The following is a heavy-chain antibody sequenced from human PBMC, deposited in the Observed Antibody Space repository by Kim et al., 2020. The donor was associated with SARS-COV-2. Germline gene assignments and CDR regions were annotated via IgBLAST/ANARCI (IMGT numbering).Heavy chain of an antibody. V-gene: IGHV4-31*02. J-gene: IGHJ4*02. CDR3: ARATMITFGGVIDHFDY. Sequence: LKSRVTISVDTSKNRFSRKLSSVTAADRAVYYCARATMITFGGVIDHFDYWGQGTLVTVSS. D-gene: IGHD3-16*02.